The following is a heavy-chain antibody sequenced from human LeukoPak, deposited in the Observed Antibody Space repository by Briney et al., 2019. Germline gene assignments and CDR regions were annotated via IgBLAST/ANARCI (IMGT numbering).Heavy chain of an antibody. CDR2: IYSSGST. Sequence: SETLSLTCTVSGASISGYYWSWIRQPPGKGLEWIGYIYSSGSTNYNPSLKSRVTISVAKSKNQFSLKLSSVTAADTAVYYCASSRIAAAGSPSYFDYWGQGTLVTVSS. CDR1: GASISGYY. CDR3: ASSRIAAAGSPSYFDY. D-gene: IGHD6-13*01. J-gene: IGHJ4*02. V-gene: IGHV4-59*12.